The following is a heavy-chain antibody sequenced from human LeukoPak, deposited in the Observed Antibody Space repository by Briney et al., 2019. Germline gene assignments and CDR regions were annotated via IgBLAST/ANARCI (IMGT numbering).Heavy chain of an antibody. CDR1: GFTFSSYA. CDR2: ISYDGSNK. V-gene: IGHV3-30-3*01. D-gene: IGHD5-12*01. Sequence: PGGSLRLSCAASGFTFSSYAMHWVRQAPGKGLEWVAVISYDGSNKHYADSVKGRLTISRDNSKNTLYLQMNSLRAEDTAVYYCAREKGDIFDYWGQGTLVTVSS. CDR3: AREKGDIFDY. J-gene: IGHJ4*02.